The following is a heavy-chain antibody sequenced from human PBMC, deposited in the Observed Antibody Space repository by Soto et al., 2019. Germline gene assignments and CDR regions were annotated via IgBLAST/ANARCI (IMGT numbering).Heavy chain of an antibody. D-gene: IGHD3-3*01. CDR2: LSTDGSTP. CDR3: AKSYDLWSPYLSFGEQRDP. V-gene: IGHV3-30*16. CDR1: GFIFGSYA. Sequence: GGSLRLSCAASGFIFGSYAMNWVRQVPGKGPEWVAVLSTDGSTPYYADSVRGRFTISRDNSKNTLFLQTNSLRPEDTAIYFCAKSYDLWSPYLSFGEQRDPWGQGTLVTVSS. J-gene: IGHJ5*02.